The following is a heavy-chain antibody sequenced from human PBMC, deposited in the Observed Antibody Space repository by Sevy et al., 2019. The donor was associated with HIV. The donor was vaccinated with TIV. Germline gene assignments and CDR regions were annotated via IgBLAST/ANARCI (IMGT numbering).Heavy chain of an antibody. CDR3: ARGRIMITFGGVIAPPVFDY. D-gene: IGHD3-16*02. V-gene: IGHV4-34*01. J-gene: IGHJ4*02. CDR1: GGSFSGYY. Sequence: SETLSLTCAVYGGSFSGYYWSWIRQPPGKGLEWIGEINHSGSTNYNPSLKSRVTISVDTSKNRFSLKLSSVTAADTAVYYCARGRIMITFGGVIAPPVFDYWGQGTLVTVSS. CDR2: INHSGST.